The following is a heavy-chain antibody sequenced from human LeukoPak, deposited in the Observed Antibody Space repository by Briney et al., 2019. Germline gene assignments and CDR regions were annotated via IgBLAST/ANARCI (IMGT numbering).Heavy chain of an antibody. CDR2: ISGSGGST. J-gene: IGHJ4*02. CDR3: AKLGDTYSSSWDRPPGDYFDY. Sequence: PGGSLRLSCAASGFTFSSYAMCWVRQAPGKGLEWVSAISGSGGSTYYADSVKGRFTISRDNSKNTLYLQMNSLRAEDTAVYYCAKLGDTYSSSWDRPPGDYFDYWGQGTLVTVSS. CDR1: GFTFSSYA. V-gene: IGHV3-23*01. D-gene: IGHD6-13*01.